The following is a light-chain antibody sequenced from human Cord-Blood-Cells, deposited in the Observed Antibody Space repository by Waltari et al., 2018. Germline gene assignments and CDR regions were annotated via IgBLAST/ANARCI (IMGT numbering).Light chain of an antibody. J-gene: IGLJ2*01. CDR2: DVS. Sequence: QSALTTPASVSGSPGQSITISCTGTSSDVGGYNYVPWYQQNPGKAPKLMIYDVSNRPSGVSNRFSGSKSGNTASLTISGLQAEDEADYYCSSYTSSSTLVFGGGTKLTVL. V-gene: IGLV2-14*01. CDR1: SSDVGGYNY. CDR3: SSYTSSSTLV.